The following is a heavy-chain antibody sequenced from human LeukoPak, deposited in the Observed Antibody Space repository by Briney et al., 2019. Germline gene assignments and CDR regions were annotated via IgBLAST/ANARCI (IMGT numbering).Heavy chain of an antibody. CDR3: ARGPHSSGYYRGGNYYGMDV. J-gene: IGHJ6*02. V-gene: IGHV3-33*01. CDR2: IWYDGSNK. CDR1: GFTFSSYA. D-gene: IGHD3-22*01. Sequence: PGRSLTLSCAASGFTFSSYAMHWVRQAPGKGLEWVAVIWYDGSNKYYADSVKGRFTISRDNSKNTLYLQMNSLRAEDTAVYYCARGPHSSGYYRGGNYYGMDVWGQGTTVTVSS.